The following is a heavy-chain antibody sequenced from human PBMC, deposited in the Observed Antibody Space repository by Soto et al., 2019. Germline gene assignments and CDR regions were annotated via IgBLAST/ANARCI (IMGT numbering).Heavy chain of an antibody. J-gene: IGHJ6*02. CDR1: GFSVSTNY. CDR3: ANRRPVNYYGMDV. CDR2: ISGSGGST. V-gene: IGHV3-23*01. Sequence: GGSLRLSCAASGFSVSTNYMTWVRQAPGKGLEWVSAISGSGGSTYYADSVKGRFTISRDNSKNTLYLQMNSLRAEDTAAYYCANRRPVNYYGMDVWGQGTTVTVSS. D-gene: IGHD6-6*01.